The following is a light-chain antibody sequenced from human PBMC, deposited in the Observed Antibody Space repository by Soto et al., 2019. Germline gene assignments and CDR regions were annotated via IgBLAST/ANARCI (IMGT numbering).Light chain of an antibody. CDR3: ETWDSNSWV. V-gene: IGLV4-60*02. J-gene: IGLJ3*02. Sequence: QSVLTQSSSASASLGSSVKLTCTLSSGHSSYIITWHQQQPGKAPRYLMKLEGSGSYNKGSGVPDRFSGSSSGADRYLTISNLQFEDEADYYCETWDSNSWVFGGGTNLTVL. CDR1: SGHSSYI. CDR2: LEGSGSY.